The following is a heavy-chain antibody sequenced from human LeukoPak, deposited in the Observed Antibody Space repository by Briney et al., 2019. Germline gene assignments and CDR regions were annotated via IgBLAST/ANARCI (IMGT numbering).Heavy chain of an antibody. CDR2: INHSGST. V-gene: IGHV4-34*01. D-gene: IGHD1-26*01. Sequence: SETLSLTSAVYGGSFSGYYWSWIRQPPGKGLEWIGEINHSGSTNYNPSLKSRVTMSVDTSKNQFSLKLSSVTAADTAVYYCASDGVGYYYYGMDVWGQGTTVTVSS. J-gene: IGHJ6*02. CDR1: GGSFSGYY. CDR3: ASDGVGYYYYGMDV.